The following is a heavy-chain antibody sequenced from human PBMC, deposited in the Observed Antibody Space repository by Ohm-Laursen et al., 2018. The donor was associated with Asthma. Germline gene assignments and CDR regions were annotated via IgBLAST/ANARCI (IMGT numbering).Heavy chain of an antibody. V-gene: IGHV3-30*03. D-gene: IGHD6-19*01. J-gene: IGHJ4*02. Sequence: SLRLSCSASGFTFSSYGMHWVRQAPGKGLEWVAVISYDGSNKYYADSVKGRFTISRDNSKNTLYLQMNSLRAEDTAVYYCARISSGWGFDYWGQGTLVTVSS. CDR2: ISYDGSNK. CDR3: ARISSGWGFDY. CDR1: GFTFSSYG.